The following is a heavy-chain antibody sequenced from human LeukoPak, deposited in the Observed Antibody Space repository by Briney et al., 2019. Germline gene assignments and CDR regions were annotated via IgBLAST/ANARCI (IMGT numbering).Heavy chain of an antibody. Sequence: GGSLRLSCAASGFTFSSYGMHWVRQAPGKGLEWVAVIWYDGSNKYYPDSVKGRFTISRDNSKNTLYLQMNSLRAEDTAVYYCARDRSSGWYFDYWGQGTLVTVSS. V-gene: IGHV3-33*01. J-gene: IGHJ4*02. D-gene: IGHD6-19*01. CDR3: ARDRSSGWYFDY. CDR1: GFTFSSYG. CDR2: IWYDGSNK.